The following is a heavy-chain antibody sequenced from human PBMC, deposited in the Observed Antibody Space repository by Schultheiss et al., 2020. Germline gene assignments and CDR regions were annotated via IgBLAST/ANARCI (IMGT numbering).Heavy chain of an antibody. D-gene: IGHD6-13*01. CDR3: AREGSWYAFDY. CDR2: IIPIFGTA. Sequence: SVKVSCKVSGYTLTELSMHWVRQAPGQGLEWMGGIIPIFGTANYAQKFQGRVTITADESTSTAYMELSSLRSEDTAVYYCAREGSWYAFDYWGQGTTVNVYS. V-gene: IGHV1-69*13. CDR1: GYTLTELS. J-gene: IGHJ4*03.